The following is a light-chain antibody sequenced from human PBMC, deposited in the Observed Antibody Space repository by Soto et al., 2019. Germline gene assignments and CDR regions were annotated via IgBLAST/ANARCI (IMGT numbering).Light chain of an antibody. CDR3: QQYNNWWDET. V-gene: IGKV3D-15*01. CDR2: GAS. Sequence: EIVMTQSPATLSVSPGERATLSCRASQSVSSNLAWYQQKPGQAPRLLIYGASIRATCIPARFSGSGSGTEVTLTISSLQSEDFAVYYCQQYNNWWDETFGQGTKVEIK. CDR1: QSVSSN. J-gene: IGKJ1*01.